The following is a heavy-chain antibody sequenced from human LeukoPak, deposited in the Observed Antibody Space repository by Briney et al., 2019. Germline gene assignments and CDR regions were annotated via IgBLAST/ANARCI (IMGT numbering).Heavy chain of an antibody. CDR3: ARGPNDAFDI. V-gene: IGHV4-39*01. J-gene: IGHJ3*02. Sequence: SETLSLTCTVSGGSISSSSYYWGWIRQPPGKGLEWIGSIYYSGSTYYNPSLKSRVTISVDTSKNQFSLKLSSVTAADTAVYYCARGPNDAFDIWGQGTMVTVSS. CDR2: IYYSGST. CDR1: GGSISSSSYY.